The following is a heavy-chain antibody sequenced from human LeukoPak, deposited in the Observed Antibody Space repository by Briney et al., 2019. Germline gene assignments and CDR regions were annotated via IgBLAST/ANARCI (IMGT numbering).Heavy chain of an antibody. D-gene: IGHD4-23*01. CDR2: INHRGGT. V-gene: IGHV4-34*01. CDR3: ARDPTTEETVPYYFDD. CDR1: GGSFIGYH. J-gene: IGHJ4*02. Sequence: SETLSLTCAVSGGSFIGYHWNWIRQSPGKGLECIAEINHRGGTNYNPSLKSRVTISIDTSKNQFSLQLRSVTAAGTAVYFCARDPTTEETVPYYFDDWGQGTLVTVSS.